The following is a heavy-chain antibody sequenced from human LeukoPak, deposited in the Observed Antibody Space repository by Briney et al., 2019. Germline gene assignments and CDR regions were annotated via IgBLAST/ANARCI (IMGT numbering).Heavy chain of an antibody. CDR2: ISYDGSNK. J-gene: IGHJ4*02. CDR1: GFPFSNYG. CDR3: AKDRTAGYDGLVDY. D-gene: IGHD5-12*01. V-gene: IGHV3-30*18. Sequence: GGSLRLSCAASGFPFSNYGMHWVRQAPGKGLEWVAVISYDGSNKYYTDSVKGRFTISRDNSKNTLYLQMNSLRAEDTAVYYCAKDRTAGYDGLVDYWGQGTLVTVSS.